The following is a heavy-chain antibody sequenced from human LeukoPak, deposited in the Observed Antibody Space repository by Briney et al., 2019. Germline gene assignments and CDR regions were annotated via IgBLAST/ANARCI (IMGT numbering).Heavy chain of an antibody. CDR1: GFTFSSYA. CDR2: ISGSGGST. J-gene: IGHJ4*02. D-gene: IGHD7-27*01. CDR3: AKDKNWAYFDY. V-gene: IGHV3-23*01. Sequence: GGSLRLSCAASGFTFSSYAMSWVRQAPGKGLEWVSAISGSGGSTYYAGSVKGRFTISRDNSKNTLYLQMNSLRPEDTAVYYCAKDKNWAYFDYWGQGTLVTVSS.